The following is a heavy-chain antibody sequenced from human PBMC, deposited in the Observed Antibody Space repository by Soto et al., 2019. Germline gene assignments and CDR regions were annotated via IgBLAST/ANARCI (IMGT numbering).Heavy chain of an antibody. CDR1: GGSISSGGYY. V-gene: IGHV4-31*03. J-gene: IGHJ5*01. CDR3: ARAAGYSGYGWFDS. CDR2: IYYSGST. Sequence: SETLSLTCTVSGGSISSGGYYWSWVRQHPGKGLEWIGYIYYSGSTFYNPSLKSRVTMSVDTSKNQFSLKLSSVTAADTAVYYCARAAGYSGYGWFDSWGQGTLVTVSS. D-gene: IGHD5-12*01.